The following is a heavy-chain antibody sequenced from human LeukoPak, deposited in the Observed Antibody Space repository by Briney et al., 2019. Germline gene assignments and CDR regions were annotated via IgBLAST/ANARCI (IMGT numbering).Heavy chain of an antibody. CDR1: GLTFSSYW. CDR2: INRDGSSA. CDR3: ASASRSGYDDH. V-gene: IGHV3-74*01. D-gene: IGHD3-3*01. Sequence: GGSLRLSCEASGLTFSSYWMHWVRQVPGKGLVWVSRINRDGSSATYADSVKGRFTISRDNAKNTLYLQMNSLSAEDTAVYCCASASRSGYDDHWGQGTLVTVST. J-gene: IGHJ4*02.